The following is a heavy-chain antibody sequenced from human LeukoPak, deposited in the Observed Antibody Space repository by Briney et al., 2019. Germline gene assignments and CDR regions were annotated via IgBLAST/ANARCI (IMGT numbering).Heavy chain of an antibody. D-gene: IGHD3-22*01. Sequence: PSETLSLTCTVSGGSISGYYWSWIRQPPGKGLEWIGYIYYSGSTNYNPSLKSRVTISVDTSKNQFSLKLSSVTAADTAVYYCARDFDSSGYPGYYFDYWGQGTLVTVSS. CDR2: IYYSGST. CDR1: GGSISGYY. CDR3: ARDFDSSGYPGYYFDY. V-gene: IGHV4-59*01. J-gene: IGHJ4*02.